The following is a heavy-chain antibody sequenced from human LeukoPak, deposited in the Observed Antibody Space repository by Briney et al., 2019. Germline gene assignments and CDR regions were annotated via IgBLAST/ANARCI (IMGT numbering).Heavy chain of an antibody. CDR2: IYYSGST. CDR1: GGSISRSPYY. CDR3: ARLGKDIVVVVAATRAFDI. D-gene: IGHD2-15*01. Sequence: ASETLSLTCTVSGGSISRSPYYWGWIRQLPGKGLEWIGNIYYSGSTYYNPSLKSRVTIPVDTSKNQFSLKLSSVTAADTAVYYCARLGKDIVVVVAATRAFDIWGQGTMVTVSS. V-gene: IGHV4-39*01. J-gene: IGHJ3*02.